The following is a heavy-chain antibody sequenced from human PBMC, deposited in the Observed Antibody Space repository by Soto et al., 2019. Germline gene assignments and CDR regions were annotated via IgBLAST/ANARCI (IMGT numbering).Heavy chain of an antibody. D-gene: IGHD4-4*01. CDR3: ARGYSNYGQVYYYYYMDV. CDR2: IYYSGST. J-gene: IGHJ6*03. V-gene: IGHV4-31*03. CDR1: GGSISSGGYY. Sequence: PPETLSLTCTVSGGSISSGGYYWSWIRQHPGKGLEWIGYIYYSGSTYYNPSLKSRVTISVDTSKNQFSLKLSSVTAADTAVYYCARGYSNYGQVYYYYYMDVWGKGTTVTVSS.